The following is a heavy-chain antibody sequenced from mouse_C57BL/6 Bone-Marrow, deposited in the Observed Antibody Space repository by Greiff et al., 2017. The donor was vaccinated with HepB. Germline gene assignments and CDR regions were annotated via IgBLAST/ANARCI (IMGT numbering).Heavy chain of an antibody. V-gene: IGHV5-9-1*02. CDR3: TRDSRNYGNYERLSYYAMDY. Sequence: DVQLVESGEGLVKPGGSLKLSCAASGFTFSSYAMSWVRQTPEKRLEWVAYISSGGDYIYYADTVKGRFTISRDNARNTLYLQMSSLKSEDTAMYYCTRDSRNYGNYERLSYYAMDYWGQGTSVTVSS. D-gene: IGHD2-1*01. CDR1: GFTFSSYA. J-gene: IGHJ4*01. CDR2: ISSGGDYI.